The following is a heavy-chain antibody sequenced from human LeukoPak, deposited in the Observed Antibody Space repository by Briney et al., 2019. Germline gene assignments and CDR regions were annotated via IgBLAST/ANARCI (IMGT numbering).Heavy chain of an antibody. D-gene: IGHD3-3*01. J-gene: IGHJ6*02. CDR1: GGTFSSYA. CDR2: IIPILGIA. Sequence: SVKVSCKASGGTFSSYAISWVRQAPGQGLEWMGRIIPILGIANYAQKFQGRVTITADKSTSTAYMELSSLRSEDTAVYYCARVLRFLEWLPYDGYYYYGMDVWGQGTTVTVSS. V-gene: IGHV1-69*04. CDR3: ARVLRFLEWLPYDGYYYYGMDV.